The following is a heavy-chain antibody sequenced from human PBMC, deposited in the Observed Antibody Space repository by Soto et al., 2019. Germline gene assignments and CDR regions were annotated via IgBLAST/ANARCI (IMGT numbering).Heavy chain of an antibody. J-gene: IGHJ4*02. Sequence: GASVKVSCKASGGTFSSYAISWVRQAPGQGLEWMGGIIPIFGTANYAQKFQGRVTITTDESTSTAYMELSSLRSEDTAVYYCARVDAPSSRARHCSGGSCYSEWNYFDYWGQGTLVTVSS. CDR1: GGTFSSYA. V-gene: IGHV1-69*05. D-gene: IGHD2-15*01. CDR3: ARVDAPSSRARHCSGGSCYSEWNYFDY. CDR2: IIPIFGTA.